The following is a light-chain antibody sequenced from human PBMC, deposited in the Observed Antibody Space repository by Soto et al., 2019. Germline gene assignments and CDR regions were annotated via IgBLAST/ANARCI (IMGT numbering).Light chain of an antibody. CDR2: END. CDR1: SSNIGNNY. J-gene: IGLJ1*01. Sequence: QSVLTQPPSVSAAPGQKVTISCSGSSSNIGNNYVSWYQQLPGTAPKLLIHENDERPSGIPDRFSGSKSGTSATLGITGLQTGDEADYYCAIWDSSLSTYVFATGTKLTVL. V-gene: IGLV1-51*02. CDR3: AIWDSSLSTYV.